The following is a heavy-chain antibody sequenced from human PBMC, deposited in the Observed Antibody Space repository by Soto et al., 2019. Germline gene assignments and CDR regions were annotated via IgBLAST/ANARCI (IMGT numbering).Heavy chain of an antibody. CDR3: ATVFYDSSGYYSLDY. CDR1: GFTFSSYA. D-gene: IGHD3-22*01. Sequence: GGSLRLSCAASGFTFSSYAMSWVRQTPGKGLEWVSAISGSGGSAYYADSVTGRFTISRDNSKNTLYLQMNSLRAEDTAIYYCATVFYDSSGYYSLDYWGQGTLVTVSS. V-gene: IGHV3-23*01. CDR2: ISGSGGSA. J-gene: IGHJ4*02.